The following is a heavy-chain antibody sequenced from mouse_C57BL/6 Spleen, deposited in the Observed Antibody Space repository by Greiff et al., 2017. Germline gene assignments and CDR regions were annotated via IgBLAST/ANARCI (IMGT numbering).Heavy chain of an antibody. J-gene: IGHJ2*01. CDR3: ARFGSSSYYFDD. V-gene: IGHV1-82*01. CDR2: IYPGDGDT. D-gene: IGHD1-1*01. Sequence: VQLQQSGPELVKPGASVKISCKASGYAFSSSWMNWVKQRPGKGLEWIGRIYPGDGDTNYNGKFKGKATLTADKSSSTAYMQLSSLTSEDSAVYFCARFGSSSYYFDDWGQGTTLTVSS. CDR1: GYAFSSSW.